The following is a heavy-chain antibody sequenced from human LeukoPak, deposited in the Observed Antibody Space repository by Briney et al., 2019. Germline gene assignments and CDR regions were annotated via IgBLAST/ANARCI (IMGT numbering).Heavy chain of an antibody. J-gene: IGHJ5*02. CDR3: VRDQQPEVPTSDSSPSA. D-gene: IGHD2-2*01. CDR2: ISSSGNYI. V-gene: IGHV3-21*01. Sequence: GGSLRLSCAGSGFTFSFYSMHWVRQAPGKGLEWVSCISSSGNYIYYADSVKGRFIISRDNDKNSLHLQMNILRADDTAVYYCVRDQQPEVPTSDSSPSAWGQGTLVTVSS. CDR1: GFTFSFYS.